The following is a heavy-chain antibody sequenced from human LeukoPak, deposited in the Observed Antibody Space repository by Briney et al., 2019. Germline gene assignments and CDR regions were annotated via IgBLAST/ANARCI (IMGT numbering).Heavy chain of an antibody. CDR2: IRSKAYGGTT. J-gene: IGHJ4*02. CDR1: GFTFSDRY. CDR3: TRATTGDYYFDY. D-gene: IGHD4-17*01. Sequence: GGSLRLSCAASGFTFSDRYMDWVRQAPGKGLEWVGFIRSKAYGGTTEYAASVKGRFTISRDDSKSIAYLQMNSLKTEDTAVYYCTRATTGDYYFDYWGQGTLVTVSS. V-gene: IGHV3-49*04.